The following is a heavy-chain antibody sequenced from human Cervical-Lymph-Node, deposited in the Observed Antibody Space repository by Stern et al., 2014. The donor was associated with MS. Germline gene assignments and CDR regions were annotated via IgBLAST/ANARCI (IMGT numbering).Heavy chain of an antibody. D-gene: IGHD3-3*01. J-gene: IGHJ3*01. CDR3: ARAIFGVNTAAMAPDAFDS. CDR1: GFIVSKNY. CDR2: IYTDGSK. V-gene: IGHV3-53*01. Sequence: EVQLVESGGGLIQPGGSLRLSCAAPGFIVSKNYMSWVRQAPGKGLEWVSLIYTDGSKYYASSWKGRFNISKDRSTNKLFLQMNSLRAEDTAMYYCARAIFGVNTAAMAPDAFDSWGQGTMVTVSS.